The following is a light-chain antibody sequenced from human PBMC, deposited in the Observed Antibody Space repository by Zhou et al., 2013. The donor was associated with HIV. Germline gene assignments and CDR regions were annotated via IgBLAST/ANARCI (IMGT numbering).Light chain of an antibody. J-gene: IGKJ3*01. CDR1: QSIRKY. CDR2: DAS. Sequence: DIQMTQSPSSLSAYVGDRVTITCRASQSIRKYLNWYQQKPGKAPKLLIYDASNLETGVPSRFSGSGSGTDFTFTISSLQPEDIATYYCQQYDNLRLFTFGPGTKVDIK. V-gene: IGKV1-33*01. CDR3: QQYDNLRLFT.